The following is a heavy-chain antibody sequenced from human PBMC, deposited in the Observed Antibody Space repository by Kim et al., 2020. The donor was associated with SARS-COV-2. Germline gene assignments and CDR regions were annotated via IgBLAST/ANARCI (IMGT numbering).Heavy chain of an antibody. D-gene: IGHD3-3*01. CDR3: AKASILTIFGVVIIGDAFDI. J-gene: IGHJ3*02. V-gene: IGHV3-9*01. Sequence: RFTISRDNAKNSLYLQMNSLRAEDTALYYCAKASILTIFGVVIIGDAFDIWGQGTMVTVSS.